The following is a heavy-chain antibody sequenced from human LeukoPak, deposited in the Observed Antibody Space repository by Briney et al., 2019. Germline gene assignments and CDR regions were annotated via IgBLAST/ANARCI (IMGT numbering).Heavy chain of an antibody. CDR2: VNPTSGGT. D-gene: IGHD5-24*01. V-gene: IGHV1-2*02. J-gene: IGHJ4*02. Sequence: ASVKVSCKASGYTFTSYDINWVRQATGQGLEWMGWVNPTSGGTNYAQKFQGRVTMTRDTSISTAYMELSRLRSDDTAVYYCARVVVRDANNYKDYWGQGTLVTVSS. CDR3: ARVVVRDANNYKDY. CDR1: GYTFTSYD.